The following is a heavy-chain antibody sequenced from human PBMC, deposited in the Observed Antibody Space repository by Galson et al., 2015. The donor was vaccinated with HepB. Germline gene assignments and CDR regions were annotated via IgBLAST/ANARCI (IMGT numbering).Heavy chain of an antibody. J-gene: IGHJ5*02. CDR2: TYYRSKWYN. D-gene: IGHD6-19*01. Sequence: CAISGDSVSSNSAAWNWIRQSPSRGLEWLGRTYYRSKWYNDYAVSVKSRITINPDTSKNQFSLQLNSVTPEDTAVYYCAMEGIAVAGNWFDPWGQGTLVTVSS. CDR1: GDSVSSNSAA. CDR3: AMEGIAVAGNWFDP. V-gene: IGHV6-1*01.